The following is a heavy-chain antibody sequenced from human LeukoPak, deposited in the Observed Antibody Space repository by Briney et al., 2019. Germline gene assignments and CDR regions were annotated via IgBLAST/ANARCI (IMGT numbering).Heavy chain of an antibody. J-gene: IGHJ4*02. Sequence: ASVKVSCKASGYTFTSYYMHRVRQAPGQGLEWMGWINPNSGGTNYAQKFQGRVTMTRDTSISTAYMELSRLRSDDTAVYYCARARSQDIVVVYDPDYWGQGTLVTVSS. D-gene: IGHD2-2*01. CDR1: GYTFTSYY. V-gene: IGHV1-2*02. CDR3: ARARSQDIVVVYDPDY. CDR2: INPNSGGT.